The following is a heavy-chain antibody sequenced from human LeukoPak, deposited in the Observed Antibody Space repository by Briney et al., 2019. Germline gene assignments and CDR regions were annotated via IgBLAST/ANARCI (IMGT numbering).Heavy chain of an antibody. J-gene: IGHJ4*02. CDR1: GFTFSSYG. Sequence: GGSLRLSCAASGFTFSSYGMHWVRQAPGKGLEWVSSISSSSSYIYYADSVKGRFTISRDNAKNSLYLQMNSLRAEDTAGYYCANSRYDSSGYYGIIGYGGQGTLVTVSA. D-gene: IGHD3-22*01. CDR2: ISSSSSYI. CDR3: ANSRYDSSGYYGIIGY. V-gene: IGHV3-21*01.